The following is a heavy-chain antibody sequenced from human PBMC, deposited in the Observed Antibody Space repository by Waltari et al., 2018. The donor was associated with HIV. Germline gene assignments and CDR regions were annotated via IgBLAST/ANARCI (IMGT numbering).Heavy chain of an antibody. V-gene: IGHV3-53*01. CDR3: ARMQRFYGSEQSRYFYFGMDV. D-gene: IGHD3-16*02. CDR2: LYSNGNT. Sequence: EVQLVESGGHLTRTGGSLSLYCVAFGVIVRDHYQRWVRQAPGKGPEWVSVLYSNGNTLYGGSVKGRFTIFRDNSKNTLYLQMNTLRVDDTAVYYCARMQRFYGSEQSRYFYFGMDVWGQGTTVTVSS. J-gene: IGHJ6*02. CDR1: GVIVRDHY.